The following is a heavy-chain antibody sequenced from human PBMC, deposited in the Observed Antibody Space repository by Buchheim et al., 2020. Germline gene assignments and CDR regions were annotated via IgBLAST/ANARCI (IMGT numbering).Heavy chain of an antibody. CDR2: VSGNGATS. D-gene: IGHD7-27*01. CDR1: GFTFSNYA. J-gene: IGHJ4*02. Sequence: EMQLLESGGGSVQPGGSLRLSCEASGFTFSNYAMSWVRQAPGKGLEWVSSVSGNGATSYYADSVKGRLTLSRDNSKNTLYMQMDSMRAADTAVYYCAKPPWGGIFDFNYWGQGT. V-gene: IGHV3-23*01. CDR3: AKPPWGGIFDFNY.